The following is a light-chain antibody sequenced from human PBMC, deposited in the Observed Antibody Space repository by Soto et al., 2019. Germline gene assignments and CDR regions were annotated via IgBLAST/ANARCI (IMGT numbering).Light chain of an antibody. CDR2: LGS. Sequence: DIVMTQSPLSLPVTPGEPASISCRSSQSLLHSNGYNYLDWYLQKPGQSPQLLIYLGSNRASGVPDRFLCSGSGTDFTLKISRVEAEDFGVYYCMQALHTPQTFGQGTKVEIK. CDR1: QSLLHSNGYNY. CDR3: MQALHTPQT. V-gene: IGKV2-28*01. J-gene: IGKJ1*01.